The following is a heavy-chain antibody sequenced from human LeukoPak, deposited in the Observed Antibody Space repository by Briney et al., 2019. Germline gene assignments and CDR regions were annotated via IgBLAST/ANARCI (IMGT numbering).Heavy chain of an antibody. V-gene: IGHV3-23*01. Sequence: GGSLRLSCAASGFTFSSYGMSWVRQAPGKGLEWVSAISGSGGSKYYADSVKGRFTISRDNAKNSLFLQLNTLRAEDTAVYYCARDVVGYYDSSGYYLSASDIWGQGTMVTVSS. J-gene: IGHJ3*02. CDR2: ISGSGGSK. CDR1: GFTFSSYG. CDR3: ARDVVGYYDSSGYYLSASDI. D-gene: IGHD3-22*01.